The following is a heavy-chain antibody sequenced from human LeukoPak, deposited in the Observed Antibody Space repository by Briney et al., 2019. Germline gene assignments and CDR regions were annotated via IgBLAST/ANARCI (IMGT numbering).Heavy chain of an antibody. Sequence: PGGSLRLSCAASGFTFSSYAMSWVRQAPGKGLEWVSGINWNGGSTGYADSVKGRFTISRDNAKNSLYLQMNSLRAEDTAVYYCASSMVRGVKFDAFDIWGQGTMVTVSS. J-gene: IGHJ3*02. V-gene: IGHV3-20*04. D-gene: IGHD3-10*01. CDR3: ASSMVRGVKFDAFDI. CDR1: GFTFSSYA. CDR2: INWNGGST.